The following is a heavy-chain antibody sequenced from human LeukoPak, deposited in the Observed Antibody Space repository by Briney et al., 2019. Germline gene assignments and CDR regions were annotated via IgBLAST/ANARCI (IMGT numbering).Heavy chain of an antibody. CDR1: GGSISSSSYY. V-gene: IGHV4-39*01. CDR2: IYYSGST. CDR3: ARSGLSWYFHL. Sequence: PSETLSLTCTVSGGSISSSSYYWGWIRQPPGKGLEWIGSIYYSGSTYYNPSLKSRVTISVDTSKNQFSLKLSSVTAADTAVYYCARSGLSWYFHLWGRGTLVTVSS. J-gene: IGHJ2*01.